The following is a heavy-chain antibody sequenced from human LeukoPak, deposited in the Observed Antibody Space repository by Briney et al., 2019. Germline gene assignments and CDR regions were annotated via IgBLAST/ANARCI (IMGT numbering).Heavy chain of an antibody. V-gene: IGHV1-18*01. J-gene: IGHJ3*02. CDR1: GYTFTSYG. D-gene: IGHD6-19*01. CDR3: ASASSGWYPYRAFDI. Sequence: ASVEVSCKASGYTFTSYGISWVRQAPGQGLEWMGWISAYNGNTNYAQKLQGRVTMTTDTSTSTAYMELRSLRSDDTAVYYCASASSGWYPYRAFDIWGQGTMVTVSS. CDR2: ISAYNGNT.